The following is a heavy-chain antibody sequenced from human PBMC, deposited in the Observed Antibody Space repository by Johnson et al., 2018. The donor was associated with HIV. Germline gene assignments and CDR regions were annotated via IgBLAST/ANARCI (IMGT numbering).Heavy chain of an antibody. Sequence: VQLVESGGGLVQPGRSLRLSCAASAFPFDDHALHWVRQSPGTGLQWFSIILKGRFTISRDNSKNTLYLQMNSLRAEDTAVYYCAKDRGSYYDSSGYLGDAFDIWGQGTMVTVSS. CDR2: I. V-gene: IGHV3-9*01. CDR1: AFPFDDHA. J-gene: IGHJ3*02. D-gene: IGHD3-22*01. CDR3: AKDRGSYYDSSGYLGDAFDI.